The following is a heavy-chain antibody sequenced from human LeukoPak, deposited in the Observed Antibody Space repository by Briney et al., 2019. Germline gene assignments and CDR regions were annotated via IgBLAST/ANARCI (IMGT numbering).Heavy chain of an antibody. D-gene: IGHD5-24*01. J-gene: IGHJ6*03. CDR2: ISAYNGNT. CDR3: ARVIDGYNYGGYMDV. CDR1: GYTFTSYG. V-gene: IGHV1-18*01. Sequence: GASVKVSCKASGYTFTSYGISWVRQAPGQGLEWMGWISAYNGNTNYAQKLQGRVTMTTDTSTSTAYMELSRLRSDDTAVYYCARVIDGYNYGGYMDVWGKGTTVTVSS.